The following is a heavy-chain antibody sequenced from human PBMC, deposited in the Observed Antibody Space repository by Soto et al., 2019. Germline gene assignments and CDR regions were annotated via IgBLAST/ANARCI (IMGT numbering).Heavy chain of an antibody. J-gene: IGHJ5*02. CDR1: VLTFSSYW. Sequence: GGSLRLSCAASVLTFSSYWMHWVRQAPGKGLVWVSRINSDRSSTSYADSVKGRFTISRDNAKNSLYLQMNSLRAEDTALYYCAKDRESSSWYVGWFDPWGQGTLVTVSS. CDR3: AKDRESSSWYVGWFDP. V-gene: IGHV3-74*01. CDR2: INSDRSST. D-gene: IGHD6-13*01.